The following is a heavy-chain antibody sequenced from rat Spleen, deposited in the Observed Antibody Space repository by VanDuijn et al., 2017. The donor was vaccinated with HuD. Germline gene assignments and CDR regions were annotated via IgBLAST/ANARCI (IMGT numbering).Heavy chain of an antibody. Sequence: EVQVVETGGSLVQPGGSLKLSCAASEFIFSNYGMAWVRQTPTKGLEWVASISTGGGNTYYRDSVKGRFTISRDNAKNTQYLQRDSLRSEDTATYYCARRDMGITAHFDYWGQGVMVTVSS. CDR3: ARRDMGITAHFDY. J-gene: IGHJ2*01. D-gene: IGHD1-9*01. V-gene: IGHV5S14*01. CDR1: EFIFSNYG. CDR2: ISTGGGNT.